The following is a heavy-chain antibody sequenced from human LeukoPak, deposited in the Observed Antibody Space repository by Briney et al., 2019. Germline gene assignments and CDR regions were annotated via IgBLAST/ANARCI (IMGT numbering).Heavy chain of an antibody. CDR3: ARGPEGGYDSSGELDY. CDR1: GFTFSSYG. D-gene: IGHD3-22*01. J-gene: IGHJ4*02. V-gene: IGHV3-33*01. Sequence: GGSLRLSCAASGFTFSSYGMHWVRQAPGKGLEWVAVIWYDGSNKYYADSVKGRFTVSRDNSKNTLYLQMNSLRAEDTAVYYCARGPEGGYDSSGELDYWGQGTLVTVSS. CDR2: IWYDGSNK.